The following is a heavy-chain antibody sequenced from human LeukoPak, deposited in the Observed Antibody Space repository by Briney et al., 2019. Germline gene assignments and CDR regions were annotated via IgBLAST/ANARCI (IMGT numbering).Heavy chain of an antibody. CDR1: GYTFTGYY. D-gene: IGHD1-26*01. CDR2: INCHSGGT. J-gene: IGHJ4*02. V-gene: IGHV1-2*02. Sequence: ASVKVSCKSPGYTFTGYYIHWVRQAPGQGLEWMGWINCHSGGTNHAQKFQGSVTMTRDPSISTAYMELTSLISDDTAVYYCARGDTYGVDYWGQGTLVTVSS. CDR3: ARGDTYGVDY.